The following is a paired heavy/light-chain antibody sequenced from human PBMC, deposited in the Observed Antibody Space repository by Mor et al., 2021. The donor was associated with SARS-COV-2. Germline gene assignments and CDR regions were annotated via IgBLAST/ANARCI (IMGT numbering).Light chain of an antibody. V-gene: IGLV2-11*01. CDR2: EVT. J-gene: IGLJ2*01. CDR3: CSYAGSYSLV. Sequence: QSALTQPRSVSGSPGQSVAISCTGSGSDVGGYDFVSWYQQQPGKAPKLIIYEVTKRPSGVPDRFSGSKSGNTASLTISGLQADDDADYFCCSYAGSYSLVFGGGTKLTVL. CDR1: GSDVGGYDF.
Heavy chain of an antibody. Sequence: EVHLVESGGGLVQPGGSLRLSCAASGFTFSSYDMHWVRQATGKGLEWVSSIATSGETYYPGSVKGRFTISRENAKNSLYLQMNSLRAGDTAVYYCVRVGGSSALGTAAQDGLDVWGQGTTVTVSS. D-gene: IGHD2-15*01. CDR3: VRVGGSSALGTAAQDGLDV. J-gene: IGHJ6*02. CDR2: IATSGET. CDR1: GFTFSSYD. V-gene: IGHV3-13*04.